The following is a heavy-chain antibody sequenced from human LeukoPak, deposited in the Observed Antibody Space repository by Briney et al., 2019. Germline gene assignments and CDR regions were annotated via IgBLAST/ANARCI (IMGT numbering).Heavy chain of an antibody. V-gene: IGHV1-18*04. J-gene: IGHJ5*02. D-gene: IGHD3-9*01. CDR2: ISAYNGNT. CDR3: ARVGNDILTGYSQFDP. Sequence: ASVKVSCKASGYTFTSYGISWVRQAPGQGLEWMGWISAYNGNTNYAQKLQGRVTMTTDKSTSTAYMELRSLRSDDTAVYYCARVGNDILTGYSQFDPWGQGTLVTVSS. CDR1: GYTFTSYG.